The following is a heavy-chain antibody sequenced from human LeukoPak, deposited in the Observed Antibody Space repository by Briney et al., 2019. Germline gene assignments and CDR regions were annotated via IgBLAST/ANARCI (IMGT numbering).Heavy chain of an antibody. V-gene: IGHV3-21*05. Sequence: GGSLRLSCAASGFTFSRYAMNWVRQAPGRGLEWVSYINTDSSDIHYADSVKGRFTISRDNARNTLYLQLSSLRAEDSAVYYCARDTFHPGLIDSWGQGTLVTVSS. D-gene: IGHD2-21*01. J-gene: IGHJ4*02. CDR3: ARDTFHPGLIDS. CDR2: INTDSSDI. CDR1: GFTFSRYA.